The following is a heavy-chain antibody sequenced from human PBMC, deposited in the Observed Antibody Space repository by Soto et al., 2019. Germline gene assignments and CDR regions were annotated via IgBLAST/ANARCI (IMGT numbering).Heavy chain of an antibody. D-gene: IGHD5-18*01. Sequence: SETLSLTCTVSGGSISSSSYYWGWIRQPPGKGLEWIGSIYYSGSTYYNPSLKSRVTISVDTSKNQFSLKLSSVTAADTAVYYCARLGDTAMVSYFDYWGQGTLVTVSS. CDR3: ARLGDTAMVSYFDY. V-gene: IGHV4-39*01. CDR2: IYYSGST. J-gene: IGHJ4*02. CDR1: GGSISSSSYY.